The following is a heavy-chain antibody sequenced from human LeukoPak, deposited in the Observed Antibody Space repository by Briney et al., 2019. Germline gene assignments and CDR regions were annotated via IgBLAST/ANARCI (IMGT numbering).Heavy chain of an antibody. CDR1: GFTFSSYS. CDR3: AKNYYDSSGLFDY. V-gene: IGHV3-21*01. J-gene: IGHJ4*02. CDR2: ISSSSSYI. D-gene: IGHD3-22*01. Sequence: PEGSLRLSCAASGFTFSSYSMNWVRQAPGKGLEWVSSISSSSSYIYYADSVKGRFTISRDNAKNSLHLQMNSLRAEDTAVYYCAKNYYDSSGLFDYWGQGALVIVSS.